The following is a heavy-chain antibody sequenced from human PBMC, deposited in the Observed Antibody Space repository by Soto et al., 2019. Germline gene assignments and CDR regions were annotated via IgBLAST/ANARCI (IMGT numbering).Heavy chain of an antibody. J-gene: IGHJ4*02. CDR3: ARDKITGHFDY. D-gene: IGHD1-1*01. Sequence: QVQLQQWGAGLLKPSETLSLTCAVYGGSFSGYYWTWIRQPPGTGLEWIGGINHSGSTNYNPSLNSRVIITVDTSKNQFSLKLTSVTAADTAVYYCARDKITGHFDYWGQGTLVTVSS. CDR1: GGSFSGYY. CDR2: INHSGST. V-gene: IGHV4-34*01.